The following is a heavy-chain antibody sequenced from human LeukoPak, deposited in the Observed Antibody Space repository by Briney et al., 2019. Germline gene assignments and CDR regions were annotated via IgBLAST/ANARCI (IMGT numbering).Heavy chain of an antibody. Sequence: GGSLRLSCAASGFTFSSYAMSWVRQAPGKGLEWVSSISGSGGSTYYADSAKGRFTISRDSSKNTLYLQMNSLRAEDTAVYYCAKVSLEWSYFDYWGQGTLVTVSS. CDR2: ISGSGGST. D-gene: IGHD3-3*01. J-gene: IGHJ4*02. CDR1: GFTFSSYA. CDR3: AKVSLEWSYFDY. V-gene: IGHV3-23*01.